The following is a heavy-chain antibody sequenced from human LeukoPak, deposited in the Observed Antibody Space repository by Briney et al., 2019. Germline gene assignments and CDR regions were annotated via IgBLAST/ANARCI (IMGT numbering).Heavy chain of an antibody. CDR3: ARDWGVFYYYGSGSPDC. CDR2: IRGSGDRT. CDR1: GFTVSSNY. V-gene: IGHV3-53*01. J-gene: IGHJ4*02. Sequence: GGSLRLSCAASGFTVSSNYMSWVRQAPGKGLEWVSAIRGSGDRTHYADSVKGRFTISRDNAKNSLYLQMNSLRAEDTAVYYCARDWGVFYYYGSGSPDCWGQGTLVTVSS. D-gene: IGHD3-10*01.